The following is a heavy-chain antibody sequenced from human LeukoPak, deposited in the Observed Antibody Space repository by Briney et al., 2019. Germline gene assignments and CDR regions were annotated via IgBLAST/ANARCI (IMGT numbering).Heavy chain of an antibody. CDR3: AKGGAVAVLDY. D-gene: IGHD6-19*01. CDR1: GFTFSNYG. J-gene: IGHJ4*02. V-gene: IGHV3-30*02. Sequence: PGGSLRLSCVASGFTFSNYGMYWVRQAPGKGLEWVAFIRYDGNSKYYVDSVKGRFTISRDNSKNTLYLQMNSLRPEDTAIYYCAKGGAVAVLDYWGPGTLVTVSS. CDR2: IRYDGNSK.